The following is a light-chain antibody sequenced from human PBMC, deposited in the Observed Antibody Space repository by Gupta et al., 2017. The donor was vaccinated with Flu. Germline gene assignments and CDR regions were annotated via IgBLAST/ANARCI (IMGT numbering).Light chain of an antibody. V-gene: IGLV2-11*01. CDR1: SSDVGSYHY. CDR2: DVT. Sequence: QSALTQPRSVSGSPGQSVTISCTGTSSDVGSYHYVSWYQHHPGKAPKLIIYDVTKRPSGVPDRFSGSKSGYTASLTISGLQADDEGYYYCCSYAGSLDVFGTGTEVS. J-gene: IGLJ1*01. CDR3: CSYAGSLDV.